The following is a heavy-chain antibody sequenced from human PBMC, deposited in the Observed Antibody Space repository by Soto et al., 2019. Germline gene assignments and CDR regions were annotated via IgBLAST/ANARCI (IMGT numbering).Heavy chain of an antibody. J-gene: IGHJ6*03. D-gene: IGHD4-4*01. CDR2: ISAYKDNT. V-gene: IGHV1-18*01. Sequence: QAQLVQSATEVQEPGASVKVSCKASGYTFSSYGISWVRQAPGQGPEWMGWISAYKDNTNYPQKFQGKVTLTTDTSTSKAYIALRSLGSDETAVYYSAKADSNYAGRVSYSYLDVWGNETLVTVSS. CDR1: GYTFSSYG. CDR3: AKADSNYAGRVSYSYLDV.